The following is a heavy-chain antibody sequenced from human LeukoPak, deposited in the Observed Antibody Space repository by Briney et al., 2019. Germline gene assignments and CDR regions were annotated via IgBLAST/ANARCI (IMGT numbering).Heavy chain of an antibody. D-gene: IGHD3-10*01. CDR2: IYTSGST. V-gene: IGHV4-4*07. CDR1: VGSISSYY. J-gene: IGHJ4*02. CDR3: ARHGRMVRGVIYY. Sequence: PSETLSLTCTVSVGSISSYYWSWIRQPAGKGLEGIGRIYTSGSTNYNPSLKSRVTISVDTSKNQFSLKLSSVPAADTAVYYCARHGRMVRGVIYYWGQGTLVTVSS.